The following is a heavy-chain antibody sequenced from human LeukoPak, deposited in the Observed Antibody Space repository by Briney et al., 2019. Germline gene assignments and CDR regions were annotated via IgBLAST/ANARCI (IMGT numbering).Heavy chain of an antibody. J-gene: IGHJ4*02. CDR2: INPNSGGT. CDR3: ARGLNWNDPHVLY. Sequence: GASVKVSCKASGYTFTGYYMQWVREAPGQGLEWRGWINPNSGGTNYAQKLQGRVTMTRDTSISTAYMELSRLRSDDTAVYYCARGLNWNDPHVLYWGQGTLVTVSS. V-gene: IGHV1-2*02. CDR1: GYTFTGYY. D-gene: IGHD1-20*01.